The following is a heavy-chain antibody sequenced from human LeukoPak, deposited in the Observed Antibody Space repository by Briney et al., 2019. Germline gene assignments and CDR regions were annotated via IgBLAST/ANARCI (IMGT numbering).Heavy chain of an antibody. CDR2: IYSGGST. V-gene: IGHV3-53*04. J-gene: IGHJ4*02. D-gene: IGHD6-19*01. CDR3: ARAWDSSGWSYFDY. Sequence: PGGSLRLSCAASGFTVSSNYMSWVRQAPGKGLEWVSVIYSGGSTYYADSVKGRFTISRHNSKNTLYLQMNSLRAEDTAVYYCARAWDSSGWSYFDYWGQGTLVTVSS. CDR1: GFTVSSNY.